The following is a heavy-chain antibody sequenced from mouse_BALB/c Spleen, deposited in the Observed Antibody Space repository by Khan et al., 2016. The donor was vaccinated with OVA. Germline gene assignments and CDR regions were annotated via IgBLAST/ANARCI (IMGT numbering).Heavy chain of an antibody. Sequence: EVQLQQSGAELVKSGATVKLSCTASGLNIKDTYMHWLKQWHEQGLEWIGRIDPPNGNTTYDPKFQGKAHITEDKSYTTAYPQIRRRTSEDTAVYYCARMARKWGQGTTLTVSS. CDR1: GLNIKDTY. J-gene: IGHJ2*01. CDR2: IDPPNGNT. V-gene: IGHV14-3*02. CDR3: ARMARK.